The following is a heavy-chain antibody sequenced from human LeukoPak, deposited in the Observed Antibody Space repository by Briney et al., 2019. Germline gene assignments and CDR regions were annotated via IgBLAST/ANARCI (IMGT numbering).Heavy chain of an antibody. CDR2: GFYIGRT. CDR1: GDSVRSHY. J-gene: IGHJ4*02. V-gene: IGHV4-59*02. CDR3: ARRDGDNYDFDY. Sequence: SETLSLTCTVSGDSVRSHYWSWIRQTPGKGLEWIGYGFYIGRTNYNPSLGSRVAISLDTSKNQFSLRLTAVTAADTAVYYCARRDGDNYDFDYWGQGILVTVSS. D-gene: IGHD5-24*01.